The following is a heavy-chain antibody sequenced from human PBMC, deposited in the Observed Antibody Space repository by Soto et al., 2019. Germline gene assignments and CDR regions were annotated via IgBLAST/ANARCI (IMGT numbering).Heavy chain of an antibody. D-gene: IGHD3-10*01. V-gene: IGHV3-30-3*01. J-gene: IGHJ5*02. CDR2: ISYDGSNK. CDR3: ARDYYSAEMATALHFDP. CDR1: GFTFSSYA. Sequence: QVQLVESGGGVVQPGRSLRLSCAASGFTFSSYAMHWVRQAPGKGLEWVAVISYDGSNKYYADSVKGQFTISRDNSKNTLYLQMNSLRAEDTAVYYCARDYYSAEMATALHFDPWGQGTLVTVSS.